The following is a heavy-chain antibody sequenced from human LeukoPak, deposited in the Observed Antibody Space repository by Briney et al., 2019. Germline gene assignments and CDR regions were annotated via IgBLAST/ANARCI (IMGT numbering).Heavy chain of an antibody. CDR3: AREEGYYYGSGSNGY. CDR1: GYTFTSYY. CDR2: INPSGGST. V-gene: IGHV1-46*01. J-gene: IGHJ4*02. D-gene: IGHD3-10*01. Sequence: ASVKVSCKASGYTFTSYYMHWVRQAPGQGLEWMGIINPSGGSTSYAQKFQGRVTMTRDMSTSTVYMELSRLRSDDTAVYYCAREEGYYYGSGSNGYWGRGTLVTVSS.